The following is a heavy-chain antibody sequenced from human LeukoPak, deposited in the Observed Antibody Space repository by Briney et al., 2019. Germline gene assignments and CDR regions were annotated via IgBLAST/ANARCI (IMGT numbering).Heavy chain of an antibody. CDR3: AKPIASRRAFDI. J-gene: IGHJ3*02. V-gene: IGHV3-23*01. Sequence: PGGSLRLSCAASGFTFSSYAMSWVRQAPGKGLEWVSAMSGSGGSTYYADSVKGRFTISRDNSKNTLYLQMNSLRAEDTAVYYCAKPIASRRAFDIWGQGTMVTVSS. CDR2: MSGSGGST. D-gene: IGHD1-26*01. CDR1: GFTFSSYA.